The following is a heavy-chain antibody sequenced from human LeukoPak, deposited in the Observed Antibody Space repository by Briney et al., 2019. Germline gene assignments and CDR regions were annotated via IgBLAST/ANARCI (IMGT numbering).Heavy chain of an antibody. D-gene: IGHD6-13*01. V-gene: IGHV3-7*05. CDR3: VIVAYGYEGMDV. CDR1: GFTFTSYW. Sequence: GGSLRLSCAASGFTFTSYWMTWVRQAPGKGLEWVANIKQDGRAKYYVDSVKGRFTISRDTSKNTLYLQMNSLRAEDTAFYYCVIVAYGYEGMDVWGQGTTVTVSS. J-gene: IGHJ6*02. CDR2: IKQDGRAK.